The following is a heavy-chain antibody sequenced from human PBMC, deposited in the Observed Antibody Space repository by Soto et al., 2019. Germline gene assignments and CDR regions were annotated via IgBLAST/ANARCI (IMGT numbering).Heavy chain of an antibody. Sequence: GGSLRLSCAASGFTFSSYGMHWVRQAPGKGLEWVAVISYDGSNKYYADSVKGRFTISRDNSKNTLYLQMNSLRAEDTAVYYCAKDIAPSGYSSGFDPWGQGTLVTVSS. CDR2: ISYDGSNK. J-gene: IGHJ5*02. D-gene: IGHD6-19*01. CDR3: AKDIAPSGYSSGFDP. V-gene: IGHV3-30*18. CDR1: GFTFSSYG.